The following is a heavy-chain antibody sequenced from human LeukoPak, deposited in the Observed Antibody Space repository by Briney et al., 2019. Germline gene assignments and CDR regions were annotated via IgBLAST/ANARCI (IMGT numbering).Heavy chain of an antibody. CDR2: IRYDGSNK. V-gene: IGHV3-30*02. CDR3: ARERDITIFGAQAWFDP. D-gene: IGHD3-3*01. CDR1: GFTFSSYG. J-gene: IGHJ5*02. Sequence: GGSLRLSCAASGFTFSSYGMHWVRQAPGKGLEWVAFIRYDGSNKYYADSVKGRFTISRDNSKNSLYLQMNSLRAEDTAVYYCARERDITIFGAQAWFDPWGQGTLVTVSS.